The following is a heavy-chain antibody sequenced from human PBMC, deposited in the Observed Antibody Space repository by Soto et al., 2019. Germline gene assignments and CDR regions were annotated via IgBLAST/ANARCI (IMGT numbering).Heavy chain of an antibody. CDR3: ARVNYYARYGYRDGPYYFDY. CDR2: IYNTGST. D-gene: IGHD3-22*01. CDR1: RASISSGGYY. V-gene: IGHV4-31*01. J-gene: IGHJ4*02. Sequence: QVRLQESGPGLAKPSQTLSLSCTVSRASISSGGYYWSWMRQPPVRGVEVIVHIYNTGSTNYNPSITSPITMSLDTSKNLFSLRLGSITAADTAMYYCARVNYYARYGYRDGPYYFDYWGRGALVTLSS.